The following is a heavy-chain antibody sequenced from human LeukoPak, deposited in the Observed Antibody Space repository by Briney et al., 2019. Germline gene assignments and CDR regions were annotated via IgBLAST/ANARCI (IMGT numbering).Heavy chain of an antibody. D-gene: IGHD3-3*01. V-gene: IGHV1-8*01. J-gene: IGHJ3*02. Sequence: ASVKVSCKASGYTFTSYDINWVRQATGQGLEWMGWMNPNSGNTGYAQKFQGRVTMTRNTSISTAYMELSSLRSEDTAVYYCARDRGFWSGYPFDDAFDIWGQGTMVTVSS. CDR2: MNPNSGNT. CDR3: ARDRGFWSGYPFDDAFDI. CDR1: GYTFTSYD.